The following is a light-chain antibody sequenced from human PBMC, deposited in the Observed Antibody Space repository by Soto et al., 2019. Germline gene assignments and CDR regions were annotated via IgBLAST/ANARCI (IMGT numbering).Light chain of an antibody. CDR3: CSYAGNSLI. Sequence: QSALTQPRSASGSPGQSVTVSCTGTSSDVGAYNYVSWYQQHPGRAPKIIIYDVTGRPSGVPDRFSGSKSGNTASLTISGLQADDEADYYCCSYAGNSLIFGGGTKLTVL. J-gene: IGLJ2*01. CDR1: SSDVGAYNY. V-gene: IGLV2-11*01. CDR2: DVT.